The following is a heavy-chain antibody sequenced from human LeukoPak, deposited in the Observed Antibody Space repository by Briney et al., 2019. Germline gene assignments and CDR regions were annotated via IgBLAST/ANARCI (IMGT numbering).Heavy chain of an antibody. Sequence: SETLSLTCTVSGGSISSSSYYWGWIRQPPGKGLEWIGSIYYSGSTYYNPSLKSRVTISVDTSKNQSSLKLSSVTAADTAVYYCARVPYYDILIPGGWFDPWGQGTLVTVSS. CDR1: GGSISSSSYY. J-gene: IGHJ5*02. D-gene: IGHD3-9*01. V-gene: IGHV4-39*07. CDR2: IYYSGST. CDR3: ARVPYYDILIPGGWFDP.